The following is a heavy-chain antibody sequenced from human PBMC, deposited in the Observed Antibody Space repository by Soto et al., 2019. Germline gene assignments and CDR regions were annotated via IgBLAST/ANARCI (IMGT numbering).Heavy chain of an antibody. Sequence: GGSLRLSCAASGFTFSSYAMHWVRQAPGKGLEWVAVISYDGSNKYYADSVKGRFTISRDNSKNTLYLQMNSLRAEDTAVYYCARDSEVAPEDIVVVVAATPDYWGQGTLVTVSS. CDR1: GFTFSSYA. V-gene: IGHV3-30-3*01. CDR3: ARDSEVAPEDIVVVVAATPDY. CDR2: ISYDGSNK. J-gene: IGHJ4*02. D-gene: IGHD2-15*01.